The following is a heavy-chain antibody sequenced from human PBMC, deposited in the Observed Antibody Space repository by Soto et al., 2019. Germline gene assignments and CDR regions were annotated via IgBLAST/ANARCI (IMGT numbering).Heavy chain of an antibody. V-gene: IGHV1-24*01. J-gene: IGHJ6*02. Sequence: ASVKVSCKVSGYTLTELSMHWVRRAPGKGLEWMGGFDPEDGETIYAQKFQGRVTMTDDTSTDTAYMELSSLRSEDTAVYYCATDRVSELRSLGSSMDVWGQGTTVTVSS. D-gene: IGHD3-3*01. CDR3: ATDRVSELRSLGSSMDV. CDR1: GYTLTELS. CDR2: FDPEDGET.